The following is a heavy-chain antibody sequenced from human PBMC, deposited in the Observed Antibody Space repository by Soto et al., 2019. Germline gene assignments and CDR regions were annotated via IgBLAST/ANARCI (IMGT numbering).Heavy chain of an antibody. CDR2: IYHSGTT. J-gene: IGHJ2*01. V-gene: IGHV4-4*02. CDR1: GGSISSRIW. D-gene: IGHD4-17*01. CDR3: ARPGDNGDRRVWYFDL. Sequence: QVQLQESGPGLVKPLGTLSLTCAVSGGSISSRIWWNWVRQPPGKGLEWIGEIYHSGTTNYSPSLKSRVTISVDKSKNQFSLKLNSVTAADTAVYYCARPGDNGDRRVWYFDLWGRGTQVTVSS.